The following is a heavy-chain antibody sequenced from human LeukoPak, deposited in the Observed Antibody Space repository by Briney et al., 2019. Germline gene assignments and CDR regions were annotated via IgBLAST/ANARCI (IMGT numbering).Heavy chain of an antibody. Sequence: PGGSLRLSCAASRFTFSSYWMSWIRQPPGKGLGWIASGDYSGGTYYNPSLESRVAISADMSKNQFSLKLTSVTGADTAVYYCAGERGEEYSSGWYKRNYFDNWGQGIRVTVPS. D-gene: IGHD6-19*01. V-gene: IGHV4-39*07. CDR2: GDYSGGT. J-gene: IGHJ4*02. CDR1: RFTFSSYW. CDR3: AGERGEEYSSGWYKRNYFDN.